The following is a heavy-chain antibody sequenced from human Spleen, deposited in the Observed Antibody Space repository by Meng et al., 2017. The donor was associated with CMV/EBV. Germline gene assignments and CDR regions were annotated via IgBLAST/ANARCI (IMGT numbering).Heavy chain of an antibody. V-gene: IGHV3-74*01. J-gene: IGHJ5*02. CDR3: ARRKGVVPAAIRFDP. CDR2: INSDGSST. CDR1: GFTLRSYW. Sequence: SGFTLRSYWMPWVRQAPGKGLVWVSRINSDGSSTSYADSVKGRFTISRDNAKNTLYLQMNSLRAEDTAVYYCARRKGVVPAAIRFDPWGQGTLVTVSS. D-gene: IGHD2-2*01.